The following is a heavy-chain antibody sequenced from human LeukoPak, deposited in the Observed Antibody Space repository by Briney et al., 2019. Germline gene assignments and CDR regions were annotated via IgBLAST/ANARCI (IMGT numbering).Heavy chain of an antibody. J-gene: IGHJ6*02. CDR1: GFTFNNYG. CDR3: ARDRTQQQLVWTGYYYGMDV. V-gene: IGHV3-33*01. CDR2: RWSDGSNK. Sequence: PGGSLRLSCAASGFTFNNYGIHWVRQAPGKGLEWVAVRWSDGSNKYYADSVKGRFTVSRDNSKNTLYLQMNSLRAEDTAVYYCARDRTQQQLVWTGYYYGMDVWGQGTTVTVSS. D-gene: IGHD6-13*01.